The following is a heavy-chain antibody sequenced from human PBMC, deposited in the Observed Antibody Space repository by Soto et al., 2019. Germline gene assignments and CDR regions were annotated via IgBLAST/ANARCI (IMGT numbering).Heavy chain of an antibody. V-gene: IGHV1-3*01. Sequence: VASVKVSCKASGYTFTNYATHWVRQAPGQRLEWMGWINAGNGNTKYSQKFQGRVTITRDTSASTAYMELSSLRSEDTAVYYCARAVAVAADFDYWGQGTLVTVS. CDR1: GYTFTNYA. D-gene: IGHD6-19*01. J-gene: IGHJ4*02. CDR3: ARAVAVAADFDY. CDR2: INAGNGNT.